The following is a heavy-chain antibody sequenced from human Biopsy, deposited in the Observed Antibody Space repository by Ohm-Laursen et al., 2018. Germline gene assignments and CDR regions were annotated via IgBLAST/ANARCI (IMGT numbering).Heavy chain of an antibody. Sequence: SLRLSCTAPGFTFSSYAMTWFRQAPGKGLEWVSTISGNSDIIYDTDSVKGRFTISRDNSKNTLYLQMNSLRAEDTAIYYCAKIPPSRCDSGECYPIFDYWGQGTLVTVSS. CDR3: AKIPPSRCDSGECYPIFDY. D-gene: IGHD2-21*01. CDR2: ISGNSDII. V-gene: IGHV3-23*01. J-gene: IGHJ4*02. CDR1: GFTFSSYA.